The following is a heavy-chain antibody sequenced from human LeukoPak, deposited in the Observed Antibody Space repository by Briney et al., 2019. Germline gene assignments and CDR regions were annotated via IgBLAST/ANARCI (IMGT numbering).Heavy chain of an antibody. CDR2: ISSSSSTI. J-gene: IGHJ3*01. V-gene: IGHV3-48*01. CDR3: AKDQLGYCTNGLCYTKESPFDV. D-gene: IGHD2-8*01. Sequence: GGSLRLSCAASGITFSNYGMHWVRQAPGKGLEWVSYISSSSSTIYYADSVKGRFTISRDNAKNSLYLQMNSLRAEDTAVYYCAKDQLGYCTNGLCYTKESPFDVWGQGTMVTVSS. CDR1: GITFSNYG.